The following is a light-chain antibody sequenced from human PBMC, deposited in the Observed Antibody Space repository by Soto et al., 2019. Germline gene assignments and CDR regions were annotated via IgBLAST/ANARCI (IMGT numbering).Light chain of an antibody. J-gene: IGLJ1*01. V-gene: IGLV2-14*01. CDR1: SSDVGNNNY. CDR2: EVS. CDR3: SSYTSRTTSAV. Sequence: QSVLTQPASVSGSPGQSITISCTGASSDVGNNNYVSWYQHHLGKAPKLVIYEVSNRPSGVSFRFSGSKSGNTASLTISGLQAEDEAEYYCSSYTSRTTSAVFGTGTKLTFL.